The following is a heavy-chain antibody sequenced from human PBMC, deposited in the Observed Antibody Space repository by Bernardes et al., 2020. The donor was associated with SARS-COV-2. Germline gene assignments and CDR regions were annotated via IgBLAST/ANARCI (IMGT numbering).Heavy chain of an antibody. V-gene: IGHV4-34*01. CDR3: ARGRPTRDGYPKPGDY. J-gene: IGHJ4*02. CDR1: GGSFSGYY. CDR2: INHSGST. D-gene: IGHD5-12*01. Sequence: GSLRLSCAVYGGSFSGYYWNWIRQPPGKGLEWVGQINHSGSTNYNPSLKSRVTISVDTSKNQFSLKLSSVTAADTAVYYCARGRPTRDGYPKPGDYWGQGTLVTVSS.